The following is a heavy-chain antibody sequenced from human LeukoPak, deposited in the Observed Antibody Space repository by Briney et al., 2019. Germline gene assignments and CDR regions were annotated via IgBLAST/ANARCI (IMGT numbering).Heavy chain of an antibody. D-gene: IGHD2-15*01. CDR2: ISYDGSNK. CDR3: AREGMVVAPRYSSYFDY. J-gene: IGHJ4*02. V-gene: IGHV3-30*01. CDR1: GFTFSSYA. Sequence: PGKSLRLSCAASGFTFSSYAMHWVRQAPGKGLEGVAVISYDGSNKYYADSVKGRFTISRDNSKNTLYLQMNSLRAEDTAVYYCAREGMVVAPRYSSYFDYWGQGTLVTVSS.